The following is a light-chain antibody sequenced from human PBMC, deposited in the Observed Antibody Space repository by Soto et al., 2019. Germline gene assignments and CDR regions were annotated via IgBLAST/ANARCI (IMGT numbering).Light chain of an antibody. J-gene: IGLJ3*02. CDR1: SSDVGGYNY. V-gene: IGLV2-14*01. CDR2: EVS. CDR3: SSFTSSSTQV. Sequence: QSAPTQPASVSGSPGQSITISCTGTSSDVGGYNYVSWYQQHPGRAPKLMIYEVSNRPSGVSDRFSGSKSGNTASLTISGLQAEDEADYYCSSFTSSSTQVLGGGTKLTVL.